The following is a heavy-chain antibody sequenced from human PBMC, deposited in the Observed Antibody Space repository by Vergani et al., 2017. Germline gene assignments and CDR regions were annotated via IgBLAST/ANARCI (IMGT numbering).Heavy chain of an antibody. J-gene: IGHJ3*02. CDR3: ARDDFGEEMATDWVDN. CDR1: GYTFTGYY. V-gene: IGHV1-2*02. CDR2: INPNSGGT. D-gene: IGHD5-24*01. Sequence: QVQLVQSGAEVKKPGSSVKVSCKASGYTFTGYYMHWVRQAPGQGLEWMGWINPNSGGTNYAQKFQGRVTMTRDTSISTAYMELSRLRSEDTAVYYCARDDFGEEMATDWVDNWGQGTMVTVSS.